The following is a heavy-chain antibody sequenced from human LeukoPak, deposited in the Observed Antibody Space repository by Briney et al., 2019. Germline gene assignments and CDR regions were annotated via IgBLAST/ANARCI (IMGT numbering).Heavy chain of an antibody. Sequence: SVKVSCKASGGTFNNYAMSWVRQAPGQGLEWMGGIIPIFGTTNYAQKFRGRVTITADKSTSTAYMELSSLRSEDTGVYYCARARFPYYRLSGADSYFMDVWGKGTTVTVSS. V-gene: IGHV1-69*06. CDR3: ARARFPYYRLSGADSYFMDV. J-gene: IGHJ6*03. CDR2: IIPIFGTT. CDR1: GGTFNNYA. D-gene: IGHD3-10*01.